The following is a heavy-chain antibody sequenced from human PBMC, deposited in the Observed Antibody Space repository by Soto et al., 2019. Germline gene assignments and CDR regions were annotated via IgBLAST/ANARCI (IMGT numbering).Heavy chain of an antibody. CDR3: AHRRELFFDY. D-gene: IGHD1-7*01. V-gene: IGHV2-5*02. CDR1: GFSLSTSAVG. Sequence: QITLKESGPTLVKPTQTLTLTCTFSGFSLSTSAVGVGWIRQPPGKALEWLTLIYWDDDKRYSPSLKSRLTITKHTSKKQVVLTMTNMDPVDTATYYGAHRRELFFDYWGQGTLVTVSS. J-gene: IGHJ4*02. CDR2: IYWDDDK.